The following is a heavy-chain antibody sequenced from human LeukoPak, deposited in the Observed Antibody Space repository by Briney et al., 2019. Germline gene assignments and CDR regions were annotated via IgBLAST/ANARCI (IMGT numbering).Heavy chain of an antibody. CDR1: GFTFSRFG. V-gene: IGHV3-48*02. J-gene: IGHJ4*02. CDR2: ISSTGSPI. CDR3: AQKGGTDY. Sequence: GGSLRLSCAASGFTFSRFGMNWVRQAPGKGLEWVSYISSTGSPIYYADSVKGRFTISRDNAKNSLYLQMNSLRDDDTAVYYCAQKGGTDYWGQGTLVTVSS. D-gene: IGHD2-15*01.